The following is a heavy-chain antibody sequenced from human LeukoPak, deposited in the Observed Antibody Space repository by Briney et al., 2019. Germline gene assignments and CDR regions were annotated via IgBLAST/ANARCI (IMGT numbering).Heavy chain of an antibody. CDR1: GGSFSGYY. D-gene: IGHD2-15*01. V-gene: IGHV4-34*01. J-gene: IGHJ4*02. Sequence: SETLSLTCAVYGGSFSGYYWSWIRQPPGKGLEWIGEINHSGSTNYNPSLKSRVTISVDTSKNQFSLKLSSVTAADAAVYYCARHFGLRCSGGSCYSTRFDYWGQGTLVTVSS. CDR2: INHSGST. CDR3: ARHFGLRCSGGSCYSTRFDY.